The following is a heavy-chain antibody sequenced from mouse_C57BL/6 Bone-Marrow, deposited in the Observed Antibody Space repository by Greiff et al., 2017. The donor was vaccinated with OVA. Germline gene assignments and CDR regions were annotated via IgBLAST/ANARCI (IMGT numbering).Heavy chain of an antibody. CDR1: GYAFTNYL. J-gene: IGHJ2*01. D-gene: IGHD1-1*01. CDR3: ARWENYGSSSYYFDY. V-gene: IGHV1-54*01. Sequence: VQLQQSGAELVRPGTSVKVSCKASGYAFTNYLIEWVKQRPGQGLEWIGVINPGSGGTNYNEKFKGKATLTADKSSSTAYMQLSSLTSEDSAVYFCARWENYGSSSYYFDYWGQGTTLTVSS. CDR2: INPGSGGT.